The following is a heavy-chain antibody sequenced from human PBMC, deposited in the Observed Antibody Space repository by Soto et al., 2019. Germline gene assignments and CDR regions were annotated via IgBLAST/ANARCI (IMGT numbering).Heavy chain of an antibody. V-gene: IGHV3-49*03. J-gene: IGHJ3*02. D-gene: IGHD2-2*01. CDR2: IRSKAYGGTT. Sequence: PGGSLRLSCTASGFTFGDYAMSWFRQAPGKGLEWVGFIRSKAYGGTTEYAASVKGRFTISRDDSKSIAYLQMNSLKTEDTAVYYCTPRQRYCSSTSCPTLRYKGAFDIWGQGTMVTVSS. CDR1: GFTFGDYA. CDR3: TPRQRYCSSTSCPTLRYKGAFDI.